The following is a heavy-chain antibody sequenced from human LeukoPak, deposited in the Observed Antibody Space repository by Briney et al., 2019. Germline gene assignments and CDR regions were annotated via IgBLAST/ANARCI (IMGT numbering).Heavy chain of an antibody. Sequence: SEILSLTCTVSGGSISNYDWSWIRLPPGKGLECMGYIYYSGTTNYNPSLKSRVTISVDTSKNQFSLKLSSVTAADTAVYYCARHGGYSSPYLHWGQGTLVTVSS. D-gene: IGHD6-13*01. CDR2: IYYSGTT. CDR3: ARHGGYSSPYLH. V-gene: IGHV4-59*08. CDR1: GGSISNYD. J-gene: IGHJ1*01.